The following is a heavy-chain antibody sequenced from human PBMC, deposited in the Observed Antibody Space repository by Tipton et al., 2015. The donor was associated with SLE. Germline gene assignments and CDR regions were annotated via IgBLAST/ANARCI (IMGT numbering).Heavy chain of an antibody. V-gene: IGHV4-59*02. CDR2: SHYSGST. Sequence: TLSLTCTVSGGSVSSYYWSWIRQSPEKGLEWMAYSHYSGSTSYNPSLKSRATISVDTSKNQFSLNLSSVTAADTAVYYCARGKGDQAFGIWGQGTMVTVSS. CDR3: ARGKGDQAFGI. CDR1: GGSVSSYY. J-gene: IGHJ3*02. D-gene: IGHD2-2*01.